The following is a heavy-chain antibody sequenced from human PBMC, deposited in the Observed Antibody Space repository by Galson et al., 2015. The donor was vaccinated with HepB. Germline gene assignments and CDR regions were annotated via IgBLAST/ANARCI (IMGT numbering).Heavy chain of an antibody. Sequence: SLRLSCAASGFTFSSYSMNWVRQAPGKGLEWISYISGSSGSIYYADSVKGRFTISRDNAKNSLYLQMNSLRDEDTAVYYCARDPGPYDSWTGFGNYFDYWGQGTLVTVSS. D-gene: IGHD3-3*01. J-gene: IGHJ4*02. CDR3: ARDPGPYDSWTGFGNYFDY. CDR1: GFTFSSYS. CDR2: ISGSSGSI. V-gene: IGHV3-48*02.